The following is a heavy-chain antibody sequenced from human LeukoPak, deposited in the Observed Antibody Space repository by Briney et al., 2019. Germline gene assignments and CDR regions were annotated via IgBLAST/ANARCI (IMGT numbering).Heavy chain of an antibody. CDR3: ARVGGGSDPYYAMDV. Sequence: SETLSLTCTVSGGSISSGNYYWSWIRQPPGKGLEWIGYIYHSGSTYYNPSLKSRVTISVDRSKNQFSLKLNSVNPEDTAVYYCARVGGGSDPYYAMDVWGQGTTVTVSS. D-gene: IGHD2-15*01. J-gene: IGHJ6*02. V-gene: IGHV4-30-2*01. CDR2: IYHSGST. CDR1: GGSISSGNYY.